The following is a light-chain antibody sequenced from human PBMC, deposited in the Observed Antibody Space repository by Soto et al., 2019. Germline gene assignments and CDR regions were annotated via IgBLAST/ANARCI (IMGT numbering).Light chain of an antibody. CDR2: EVS. J-gene: IGLJ1*01. V-gene: IGLV2-14*01. CDR3: SSYTSSSTLYV. Sequence: QSALTQPASVSGSPSQSITISCTGTSSDVGNYNYVSWYQQHPGKAPKLMIYEVSHRPSGVSNRFSGSKSGNTASLTISGLQAEDEADYFCSSYTSSSTLYVFGTGTQLTVL. CDR1: SSDVGNYNY.